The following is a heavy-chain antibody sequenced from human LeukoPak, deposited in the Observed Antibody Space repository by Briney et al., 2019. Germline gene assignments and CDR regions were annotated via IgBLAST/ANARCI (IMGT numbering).Heavy chain of an antibody. Sequence: PGGSLRLSCAASGFTFSSYSMNWVRQAPGKGLEWVSVIYSGGSTYYADSVKGRFTISRDNSKNTLYLQMNSLRAEDTAVYYCAKVGRHGLDYWGQGTLVTVSS. V-gene: IGHV3-66*01. CDR2: IYSGGST. D-gene: IGHD3-10*01. CDR3: AKVGRHGLDY. J-gene: IGHJ4*02. CDR1: GFTFSSYS.